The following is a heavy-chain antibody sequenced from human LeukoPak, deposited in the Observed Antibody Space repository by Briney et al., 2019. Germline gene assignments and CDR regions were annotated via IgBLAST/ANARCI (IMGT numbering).Heavy chain of an antibody. V-gene: IGHV4-34*01. D-gene: IGHD3-3*01. CDR1: NGSFTEYF. CDR2: VYHSGST. CDR3: AREKFLGRLTRILDT. J-gene: IGHJ5*02. Sequence: PSETLSLTCVVNNGSFTEYFWSWIRQPPGKGLEWIGEVYHSGSTNYNPSLKSRLSISADMSKKQFSLKLNSVTAADTAVYYCAREKFLGRLTRILDTWGQGTLVTVSS.